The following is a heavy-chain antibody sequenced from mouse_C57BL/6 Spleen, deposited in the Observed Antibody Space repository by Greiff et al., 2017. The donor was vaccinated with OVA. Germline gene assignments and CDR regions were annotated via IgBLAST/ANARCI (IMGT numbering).Heavy chain of an antibody. CDR3: ARWGTTVEYYFDY. CDR1: GYTFTSYW. CDR2: IDPSDSYT. Sequence: VQLQQPGAELVMPGASVKLSCKASGYTFTSYWMHWVKQRPGQGLEWIGEIDPSDSYTNYNQKFKGKSTLTVDKSSSTAYMQLSSLTSEDSAVYYCARWGTTVEYYFDYWGQGTTLTVSS. D-gene: IGHD1-1*01. J-gene: IGHJ2*01. V-gene: IGHV1-69*01.